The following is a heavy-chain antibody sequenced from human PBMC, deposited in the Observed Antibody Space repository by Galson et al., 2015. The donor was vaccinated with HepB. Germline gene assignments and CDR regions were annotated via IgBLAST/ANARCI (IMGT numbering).Heavy chain of an antibody. D-gene: IGHD6-19*01. CDR2: ITPSGDNT. CDR1: GFTFSYYA. CDR3: AKVFPEKTDGWYRQALYYFDS. Sequence: SLRLSCAASGFTFSYYAMAWVRQAPGKGLEWISAITPSGDNTYSADSMKGRFFISRDNSQNTLFLRMNSLRADDTAIYFGAKVFPEKTDGWYRQALYYFDSWGQGTRVTVSS. V-gene: IGHV3-23*01. J-gene: IGHJ4*02.